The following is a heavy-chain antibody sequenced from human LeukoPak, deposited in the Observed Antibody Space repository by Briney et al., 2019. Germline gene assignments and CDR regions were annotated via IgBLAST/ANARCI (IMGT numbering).Heavy chain of an antibody. Sequence: ASVKVSCKASGYTFTGYYMHWVRQAPGQGLEWTGWINPNSGGTNYAQKFQGRVTMTRDASITTAYMELSRLTSDDTAVYYCARDPLAAAGSDYWGQGTLVTVSS. CDR2: INPNSGGT. CDR3: ARDPLAAAGSDY. J-gene: IGHJ4*02. D-gene: IGHD6-13*01. CDR1: GYTFTGYY. V-gene: IGHV1-2*02.